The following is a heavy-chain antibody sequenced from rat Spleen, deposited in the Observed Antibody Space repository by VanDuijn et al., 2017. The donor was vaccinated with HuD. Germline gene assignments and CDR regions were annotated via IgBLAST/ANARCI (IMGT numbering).Heavy chain of an antibody. CDR1: GFSLTSYN. J-gene: IGHJ2*01. CDR3: AREYYGYTYGGYFDY. Sequence: QVQLKESGPGLVQPSQTLSLTCTVSGFSLTSYNVHWVRQPPGKGLEWMGVIWNIGGTRYNSALESRLSISKDTSKSQVFLKMNSLQTEDTATYYCAREYYGYTYGGYFDYWGQGVMVTVSS. D-gene: IGHD1-9*01. V-gene: IGHV2-41*01. CDR2: IWNIGGT.